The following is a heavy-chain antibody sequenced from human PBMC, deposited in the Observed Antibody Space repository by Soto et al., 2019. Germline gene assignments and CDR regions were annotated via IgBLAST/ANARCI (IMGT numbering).Heavy chain of an antibody. CDR3: ARDSRDCSSTSCYELPGYYYYGMDV. CDR1: GGTFSSYA. V-gene: IGHV1-69*13. Sequence: ASVKVSCKASGGTFSSYAIRWVREAPGQGLELMGGIIPIFGTANYAQKFQGRITITADESTSTAYMELSSLRSEDTAVYYCARDSRDCSSTSCYELPGYYYYGMDVWGQGTTVTVSS. J-gene: IGHJ6*02. D-gene: IGHD2-2*01. CDR2: IIPIFGTA.